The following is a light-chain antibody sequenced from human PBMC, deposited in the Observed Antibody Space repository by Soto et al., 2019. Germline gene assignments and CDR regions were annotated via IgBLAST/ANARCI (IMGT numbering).Light chain of an antibody. CDR2: EVT. CDR1: GSNVGGYNY. CDR3: SSFTSSGTLPYV. J-gene: IGLJ1*01. Sequence: QSVLTQPASMSGSPGQSITISCTGTGSNVGGYNYVSWYQQHPGKAPKLMIYEVTNRPSGVSHRFSGSKSGNTASLTISGLQPEDEADYYCSSFTSSGTLPYVFGTGTKVTVL. V-gene: IGLV2-14*01.